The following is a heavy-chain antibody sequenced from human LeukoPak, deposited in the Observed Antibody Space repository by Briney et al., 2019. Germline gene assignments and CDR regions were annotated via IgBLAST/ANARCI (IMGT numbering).Heavy chain of an antibody. J-gene: IGHJ3*02. CDR2: IYYSGST. V-gene: IGHV4-39*07. D-gene: IGHD4-17*01. CDR3: ARHDLYGGMSYYAFDI. CDR1: GGSISSSSYY. Sequence: SETLSLTCTVSGGSISSSSYYWGWIRQPPGKGLEWIGSIYYSGSTYYNPSLKSRVTISVDTSKNQFSLKLRSVTAADTAVYYCARHDLYGGMSYYAFDIWGQGTMVTVSS.